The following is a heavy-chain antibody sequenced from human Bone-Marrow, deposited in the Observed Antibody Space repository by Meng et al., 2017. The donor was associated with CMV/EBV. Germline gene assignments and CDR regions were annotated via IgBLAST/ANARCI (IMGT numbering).Heavy chain of an antibody. CDR3: ARMELRLLERAVYGTTCYYYYGMDV. D-gene: IGHD3-3*01. CDR1: GGTFSSYA. V-gene: IGHV1-69*05. CDR2: MIPIFGTA. Sequence: SVKVSCKASGGTFSSYAISWVRQAPGQGLEWMGGMIPIFGTANYAQKFQGRVTITTDESTNTAYMELSSMRSEETAVYYCARMELRLLERAVYGTTCYYYYGMDVWGQGTTVTVSS. J-gene: IGHJ6*02.